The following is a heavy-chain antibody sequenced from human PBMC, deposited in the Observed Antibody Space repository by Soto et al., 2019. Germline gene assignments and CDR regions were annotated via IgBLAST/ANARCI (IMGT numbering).Heavy chain of an antibody. J-gene: IGHJ4*02. CDR2: ISASGAGT. D-gene: IGHD6-19*01. CDR1: GFTFNNYA. V-gene: IGHV3-23*01. Sequence: EVQLLESGGGLVQPGGSLRHSCAASGFTFNNYAMTWVRQAPGKGLEWVSAISASGAGTYYADSVKGRFTISRDNSKNTLYLQMNSLRAGDTAVYYCAKCRLSSVSNFDYWGQGTLVTVSS. CDR3: AKCRLSSVSNFDY.